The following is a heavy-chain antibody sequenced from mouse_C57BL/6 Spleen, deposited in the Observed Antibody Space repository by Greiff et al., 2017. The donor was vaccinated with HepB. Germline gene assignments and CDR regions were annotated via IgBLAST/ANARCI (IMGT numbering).Heavy chain of an antibody. CDR3: VLTTVVDSCFDY. Sequence: VQLQQSGPELVKPGASVKISCKASGYAFSSSWINWVKQRPGKGLEWIGRIYPGDGDTNYNGKFKGKATLTADKSSSTAYMQLSSLTSEDSAVYFCVLTTVVDSCFDYWGQGTTLTVSS. D-gene: IGHD1-1*01. CDR2: IYPGDGDT. CDR1: GYAFSSSW. J-gene: IGHJ2*01. V-gene: IGHV1-82*01.